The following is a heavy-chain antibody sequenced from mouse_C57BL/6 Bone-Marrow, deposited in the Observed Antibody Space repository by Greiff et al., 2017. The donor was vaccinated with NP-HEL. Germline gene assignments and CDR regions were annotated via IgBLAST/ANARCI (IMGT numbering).Heavy chain of an antibody. CDR1: GYTFTDYE. Sequence: QVQLQQSGAELVRPGASVTLSCKASGYTFTDYEMHWVKQTPVHGLEWIGAIDPETGGTAYNQKFKGKAILTADKSSSTAYMQLSSLTSEDSAVYYCARPGGSSPWFAYWGQGTLVTVSA. J-gene: IGHJ3*01. CDR3: ARPGGSSPWFAY. D-gene: IGHD1-1*01. CDR2: IDPETGGT. V-gene: IGHV1-15*01.